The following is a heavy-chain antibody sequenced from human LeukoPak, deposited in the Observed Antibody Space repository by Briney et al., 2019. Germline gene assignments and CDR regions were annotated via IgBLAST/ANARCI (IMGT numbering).Heavy chain of an antibody. CDR3: ARGTVPPEYDFWSGSVYYYYMDV. CDR2: IIPILTTP. CDR1: GGTFSSYA. J-gene: IGHJ6*03. D-gene: IGHD3-3*01. Sequence: GASVKVSCKASGGTFSSYAISWVRQAPGQGLEWMGGIIPILTTPHYAQKLQGRMTIAADESTSTAYMELSSLRSEDTAVYYCARGTVPPEYDFWSGSVYYYYMDVWGKGTTVTVSS. V-gene: IGHV1-69*01.